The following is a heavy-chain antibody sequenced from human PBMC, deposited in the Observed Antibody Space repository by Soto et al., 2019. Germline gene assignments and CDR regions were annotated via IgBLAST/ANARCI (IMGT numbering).Heavy chain of an antibody. CDR2: SYYSGYYSGST. V-gene: IGHV4-59*01. D-gene: IGHD2-21*01. J-gene: IGHJ6*02. CDR3: ARDYKRENCGSVRCNSLDV. Sequence: SSETLSLTCTVSRGYINNYYWTLIRQPPGKGLEWIGNSYYSGYYSGSTNHNPSLNGRVTVSVDTSKNQFSLKPRSVTTAEPAVYYIARDYKRENCGSVRCNSLDVGGQGTTVTVSS. CDR1: RGYINNYY.